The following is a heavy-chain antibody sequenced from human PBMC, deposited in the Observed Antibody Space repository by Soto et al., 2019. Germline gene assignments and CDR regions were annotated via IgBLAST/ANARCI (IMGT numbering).Heavy chain of an antibody. V-gene: IGHV3-7*01. J-gene: IGHJ4*02. Sequence: EVQLVESGGGLVQPGGSLRLSCAASGFTFSSYWMSWVRQAPGKGLEWVANIKQDGSEKYYVDSVKGRFTISRDNAKNSLYLQMNRLRAEATAVYYCASGYCSGGRCYGGWGQGPLVTVSS. CDR1: GFTFSSYW. CDR3: ASGYCSGGRCYGG. CDR2: IKQDGSEK. D-gene: IGHD2-15*01.